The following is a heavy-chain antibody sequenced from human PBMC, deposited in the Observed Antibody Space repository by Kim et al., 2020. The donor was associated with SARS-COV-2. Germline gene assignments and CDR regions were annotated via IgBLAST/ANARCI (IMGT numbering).Heavy chain of an antibody. J-gene: IGHJ4*02. Sequence: SETLSLTCTVSGGSISSCGYYWSWIRQHPGKGLEWIGYIYYSGSTYYNPSLKSRVTISVDTSKNQFSLKLSSVTAADTAVYYCARAFTIFGVVIGPFDYWGQGTLVTVSS. CDR3: ARAFTIFGVVIGPFDY. CDR1: GGSISSCGYY. D-gene: IGHD3-3*01. CDR2: IYYSGST. V-gene: IGHV4-31*03.